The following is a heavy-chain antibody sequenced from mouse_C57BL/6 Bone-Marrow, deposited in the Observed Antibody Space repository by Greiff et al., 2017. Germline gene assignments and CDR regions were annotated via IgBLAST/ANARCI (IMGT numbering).Heavy chain of an antibody. CDR2: IDPETGGT. V-gene: IGHV1-15*01. J-gene: IGHJ4*01. CDR1: GYTFTDYE. CDR3: TREGVLYYSNYGAMDY. D-gene: IGHD2-5*01. Sequence: QVQLQQSGAELVRPGASVTLSCKASGYTFTDYEMHWVKQTPVHGLEWIGAIDPETGGTAYNQKFKGKAKLTADKSSSTAYMELRSLTSEDSDVYYCTREGVLYYSNYGAMDYWGQGTSVTVSS.